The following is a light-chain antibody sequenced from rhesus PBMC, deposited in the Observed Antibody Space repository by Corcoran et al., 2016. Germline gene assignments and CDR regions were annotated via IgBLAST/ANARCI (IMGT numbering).Light chain of an antibody. V-gene: IGLV2-32*02. Sequence: QAALTQPRSVSGSPGQSVTISCTGTSSDIGGYNFVSWYQQPPGTAPKLMIYDVSERPSGVSARFSGSKSGNTASLTISGLQDEDEADYYCSSYAGSNTFYIFGTGTRLTVL. CDR2: DVS. CDR1: SSDIGGYNF. CDR3: SSYAGSNTFYI. J-gene: IGLJ1*01.